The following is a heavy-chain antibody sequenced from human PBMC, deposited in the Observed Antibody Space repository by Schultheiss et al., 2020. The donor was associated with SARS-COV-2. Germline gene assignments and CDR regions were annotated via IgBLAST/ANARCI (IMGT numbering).Heavy chain of an antibody. CDR2: IYYSGST. Sequence: SETLSLTCTVSGGSISSYYWGWIRQPPGKGLEWIGSIYYSGSTYYNPSLKSRVTISVDTSKNQFSLKLSSVTAADTAVYYCARAVVPAAIPGGMDVWGQGTTVTVSS. V-gene: IGHV4-39*01. D-gene: IGHD2-2*02. CDR3: ARAVVPAAIPGGMDV. J-gene: IGHJ6*02. CDR1: GGSISSYY.